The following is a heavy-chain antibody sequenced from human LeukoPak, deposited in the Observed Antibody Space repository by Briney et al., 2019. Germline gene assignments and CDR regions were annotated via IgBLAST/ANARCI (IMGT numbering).Heavy chain of an antibody. Sequence: GVSLRLSCAASGFTFSSYWMSWVRQAPGKGLEWVANIKQDGSEKYYEDSVKGRFTISRDNAKNSLYLQMNSLRAEDTAVYYCARERLGYCSSTSCYYYGMDVWGQGTTVTVSS. CDR1: GFTFSSYW. V-gene: IGHV3-7*01. D-gene: IGHD2-2*01. CDR3: ARERLGYCSSTSCYYYGMDV. CDR2: IKQDGSEK. J-gene: IGHJ6*02.